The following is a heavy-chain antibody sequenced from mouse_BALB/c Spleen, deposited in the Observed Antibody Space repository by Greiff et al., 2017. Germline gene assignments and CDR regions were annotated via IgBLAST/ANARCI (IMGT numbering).Heavy chain of an antibody. CDR3: ARSIYRYDVLFAY. Sequence: VQLQQSGPELVKPGASVKMSCKASGYTFTSYVMHWVKQKPGQGLEWIGYINPYNDGTKYNEKFKGKATLTSDKSSSTAYMELSSLTSEDSAVYYCARSIYRYDVLFAYWGQGTLVTVSA. J-gene: IGHJ3*01. CDR1: GYTFTSYV. V-gene: IGHV1-14*01. D-gene: IGHD2-14*01. CDR2: INPYNDGT.